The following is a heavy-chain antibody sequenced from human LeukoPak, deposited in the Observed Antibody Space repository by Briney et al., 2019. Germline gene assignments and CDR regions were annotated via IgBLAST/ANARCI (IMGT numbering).Heavy chain of an antibody. CDR3: AREDPRLHY. Sequence: SETLSLTCTVSGGSISSSSYYWGWIRQPPGKGLEWIGSIYYSGSTYYNPSLKSRVTISVDTSKNQFSLKLSSVTAADTAVYYCAREDPRLHYWGQGTLVTVSS. J-gene: IGHJ4*02. CDR1: GGSISSSSYY. CDR2: IYYSGST. V-gene: IGHV4-39*07. D-gene: IGHD6-25*01.